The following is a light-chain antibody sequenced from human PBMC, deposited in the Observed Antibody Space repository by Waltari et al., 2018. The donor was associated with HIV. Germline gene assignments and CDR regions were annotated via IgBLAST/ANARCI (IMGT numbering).Light chain of an antibody. CDR3: QQYNNWPPLT. V-gene: IGKV3-15*01. Sequence: EIVMTQSPATLSVSPGERATLSCRASQSVSSNLACYQQKPGQAPRLLIYGASTRATGIPARFSGSGSGTELTLTISSLQSEDFAVYYCQQYNNWPPLTFGGGTKVEIK. CDR1: QSVSSN. J-gene: IGKJ4*01. CDR2: GAS.